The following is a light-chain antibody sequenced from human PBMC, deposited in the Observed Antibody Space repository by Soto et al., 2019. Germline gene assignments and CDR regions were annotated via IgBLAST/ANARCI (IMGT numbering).Light chain of an antibody. Sequence: QSVLHQPASVSGSPGQSITVSCTGTSTDIGVYNYASWYQQHPGKAPKLMIYEVRNRPSGVSTRFSGSKSGNTASLTISGLQAEDEADYYCSSYTTSNTYVFGTGTKVTVL. J-gene: IGLJ1*01. CDR2: EVR. CDR1: STDIGVYNY. V-gene: IGLV2-14*01. CDR3: SSYTTSNTYV.